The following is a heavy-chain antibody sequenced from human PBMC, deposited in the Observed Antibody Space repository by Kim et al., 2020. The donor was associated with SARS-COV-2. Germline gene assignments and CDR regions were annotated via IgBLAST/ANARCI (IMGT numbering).Heavy chain of an antibody. CDR2: IYWDDDK. CDR3: AHRRGDYGDYVFDY. D-gene: IGHD4-17*01. CDR1: GFSLSTRGVG. J-gene: IGHJ4*02. V-gene: IGHV2-5*02. Sequence: SGPTLVNPTQTLTLTCTVSGFSLSTRGVGVGWIRQPPGKALEWLALIYWDDDKRYSPSLRSRLTITKDTSKNQVVLTMTNMDRVDTATYYCAHRRGDYGDYVFDYWGQGTLVTVSS.